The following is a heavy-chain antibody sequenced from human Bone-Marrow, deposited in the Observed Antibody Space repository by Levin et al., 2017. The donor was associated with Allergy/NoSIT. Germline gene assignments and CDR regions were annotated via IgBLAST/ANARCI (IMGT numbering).Heavy chain of an antibody. V-gene: IGHV3-9*01. Sequence: PGGSLRLSCAASGFTFDDYAMHWVRQAPGKGLEWVSGISWNSGIIGYADSVKGRFTISRDNAKNSLYLQMNSLRAEDTALYYGAKEVGDGYNYYFDYWGQGTLVTV. J-gene: IGHJ4*02. CDR1: GFTFDDYA. CDR2: ISWNSGII. CDR3: AKEVGDGYNYYFDY. D-gene: IGHD5-24*01.